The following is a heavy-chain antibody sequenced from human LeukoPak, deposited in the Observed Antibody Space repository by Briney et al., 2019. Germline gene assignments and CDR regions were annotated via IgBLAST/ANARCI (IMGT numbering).Heavy chain of an antibody. CDR2: ICHSGST. Sequence: SETLSLTCAVSGDSISSSNWWSWVRQPPGQGLEWIGEICHSGSTSYNPSLKSRVTISVDKSSNQFSLKLTSVTAADTAVYYCARTYSGSYYVAFDYWGQGTLVTVSS. CDR1: GDSISSSNW. J-gene: IGHJ4*02. D-gene: IGHD1-26*01. CDR3: ARTYSGSYYVAFDY. V-gene: IGHV4-4*02.